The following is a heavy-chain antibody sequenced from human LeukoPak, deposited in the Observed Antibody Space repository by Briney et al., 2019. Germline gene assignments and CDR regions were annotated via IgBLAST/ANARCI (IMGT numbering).Heavy chain of an antibody. Sequence: SETLSLTCAVYGGSFSGFYWSWIRQPPGKGLEWIGEIHHSGSTNYNPSLKSRVTISVDTSKKQFSLNLSSVTAADTAVYYCARGAYYYDSSGYNWYFDLWGRGTLVTVSS. V-gene: IGHV4-34*01. CDR2: IHHSGST. CDR1: GGSFSGFY. CDR3: ARGAYYYDSSGYNWYFDL. D-gene: IGHD3-22*01. J-gene: IGHJ2*01.